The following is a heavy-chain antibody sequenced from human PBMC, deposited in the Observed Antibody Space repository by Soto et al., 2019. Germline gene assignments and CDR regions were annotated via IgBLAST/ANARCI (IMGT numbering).Heavy chain of an antibody. CDR1: GGSISSRY. Sequence: SETLSLTCTVSGGSISSRYWSWIRQPPGKGLEWIAYFSYSGSTNYNPSLKSRVTISGDTSKSQFSLRLSSVTAADTAVYYCARAYHDLWSDNYYFYMDVWGKGTTVTVSS. V-gene: IGHV4-59*08. CDR3: ARAYHDLWSDNYYFYMDV. CDR2: FSYSGST. D-gene: IGHD3-3*01. J-gene: IGHJ6*03.